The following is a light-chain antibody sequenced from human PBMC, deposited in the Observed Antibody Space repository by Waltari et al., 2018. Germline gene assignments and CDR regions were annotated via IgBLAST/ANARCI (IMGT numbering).Light chain of an antibody. V-gene: IGLV7-43*01. CDR2: STN. J-gene: IGLJ3*02. CDR3: LLYYGGFWV. CDR1: TGAVPSGYY. Sequence: QTVVTQEPSLTVSPGGTVTLTCASSTGAVPSGYYPNWFQQTPGHAPRALIYSTNNKHSWTPARCSGSRLGGKAALTLSGVQPEDEAEYYCLLYYGGFWVFGGGTKLTVL.